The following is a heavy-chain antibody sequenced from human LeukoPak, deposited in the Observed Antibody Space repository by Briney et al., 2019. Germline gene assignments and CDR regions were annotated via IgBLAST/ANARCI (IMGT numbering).Heavy chain of an antibody. D-gene: IGHD6-13*01. V-gene: IGHV4-4*07. J-gene: IGHJ4*02. Sequence: SETLSLTCAVYVGSFRGYYWSWIRQPAGKGLEWIGRIYTSGSTNYNPSLKSRVTMSVDTSKNQFSLKLSSVTAADTAVYYCARDQYSSSWYTGPFDYWGQGTLVTVSS. CDR1: VGSFRGYY. CDR2: IYTSGST. CDR3: ARDQYSSSWYTGPFDY.